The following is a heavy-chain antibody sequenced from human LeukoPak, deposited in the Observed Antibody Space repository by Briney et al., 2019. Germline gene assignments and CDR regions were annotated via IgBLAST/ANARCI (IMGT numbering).Heavy chain of an antibody. CDR2: IYTGGIT. J-gene: IGHJ4*02. CDR3: AKDESSWYSEGRGVLFDY. Sequence: GGSLRLSCAASGLTVSSNYMSWVRQAPGKGLEWVSVIYTGGITYYADSVKGRFTISRDNSKNTLYLQMNSLRAEDTAVYYCAKDESSWYSEGRGVLFDYWGQGTLVTVSS. CDR1: GLTVSSNY. D-gene: IGHD6-13*01. V-gene: IGHV3-53*01.